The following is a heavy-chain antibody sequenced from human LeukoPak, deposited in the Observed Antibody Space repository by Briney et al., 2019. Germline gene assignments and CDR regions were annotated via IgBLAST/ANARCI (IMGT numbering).Heavy chain of an antibody. CDR3: ARIDYYYYGMDV. J-gene: IGHJ6*02. CDR2: IYYRGST. Sequence: SETLSLTCTVSGGSISSYYWSWIRQPPGKGLEWIGYIYYRGSTNYNPSLKSRVTISVDTSKNQFSLKLSSVTAADTAVYYCARIDYYYYGMDVWGQGTTVTVSS. V-gene: IGHV4-59*01. CDR1: GGSISSYY.